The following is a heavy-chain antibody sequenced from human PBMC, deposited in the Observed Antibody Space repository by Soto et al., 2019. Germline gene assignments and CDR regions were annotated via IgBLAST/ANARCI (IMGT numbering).Heavy chain of an antibody. J-gene: IGHJ4*02. D-gene: IGHD6-13*01. Sequence: PGGSLRLSCAASGFTFSSYAMSWVRQAPGKGLEWVSAISGSGGSTYYADSVKGRFTISRDNSKNTLYLQMNSLRAEDTALYYCAKPSTAIAAAPYYFDYWGQGTLVTVSS. CDR3: AKPSTAIAAAPYYFDY. CDR2: ISGSGGST. CDR1: GFTFSSYA. V-gene: IGHV3-23*01.